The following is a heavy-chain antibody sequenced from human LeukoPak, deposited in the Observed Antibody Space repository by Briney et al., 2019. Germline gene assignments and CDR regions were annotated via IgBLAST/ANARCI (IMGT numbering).Heavy chain of an antibody. CDR1: GFTFSSYA. CDR2: ISNSGGRT. CDR3: AKWVITTGFDY. V-gene: IGHV3-23*01. D-gene: IGHD3-22*01. Sequence: GGSLRLSCAASGFTFSSYAMSWVRQAPGKGLEWVSSISNSGGRTFYTDSVKGRFTISRDNSKNTLYLQMNSLRAEDTAVYYCAKWVITTGFDYWGQGTLVTVSS. J-gene: IGHJ4*02.